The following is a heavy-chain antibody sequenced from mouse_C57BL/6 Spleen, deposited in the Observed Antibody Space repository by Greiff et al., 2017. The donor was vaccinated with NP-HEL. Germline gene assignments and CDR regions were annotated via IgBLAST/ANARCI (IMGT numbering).Heavy chain of an antibody. Sequence: VQLQQSGTELVKPGASVKLSCKASGYTFTSYWMHWVKQRPGQGLEWIGNINPSNGGTKYNEKFKSKATLTVDKSYITAYMQLSSLTSEDSAVYYCARPIMGGSMDYWGQGTSVTVSS. CDR3: ARPIMGGSMDY. J-gene: IGHJ4*01. V-gene: IGHV1-53*01. CDR1: GYTFTSYW. CDR2: INPSNGGT.